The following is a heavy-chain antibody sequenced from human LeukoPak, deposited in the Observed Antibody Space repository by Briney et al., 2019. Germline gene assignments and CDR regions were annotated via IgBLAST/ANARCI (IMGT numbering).Heavy chain of an antibody. CDR2: MNTDGTVT. V-gene: IGHV3-74*01. D-gene: IGHD6-19*01. CDR1: GFTFSKYW. J-gene: IGHJ4*02. Sequence: NPGGSLRLPCAASGFTFSKYWMLWLPQAPGKGLEGVTRMNTDGTVTTYADSVKGRFAVSRDNADNTMFLQMNSVRDEDTAVYYCATKQWLAPPPDSWGQGTPVTVSS. CDR3: ATKQWLAPPPDS.